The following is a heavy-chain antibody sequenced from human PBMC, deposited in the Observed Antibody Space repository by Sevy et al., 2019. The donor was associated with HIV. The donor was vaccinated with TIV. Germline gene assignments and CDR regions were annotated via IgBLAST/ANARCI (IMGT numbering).Heavy chain of an antibody. CDR1: GFTFSSYA. Sequence: GGYLRLSCAASGFTFSSYAMHWVRQAPGKGLEWVAVISYDGSNKYYADSVRGRFTISRDNSKNTLYLQMNSLRAEDTAVYYCARVVVPAAINYYGMDVWGQGTTVTVSS. CDR3: ARVVVPAAINYYGMDV. J-gene: IGHJ6*02. V-gene: IGHV3-30*04. D-gene: IGHD2-2*02. CDR2: ISYDGSNK.